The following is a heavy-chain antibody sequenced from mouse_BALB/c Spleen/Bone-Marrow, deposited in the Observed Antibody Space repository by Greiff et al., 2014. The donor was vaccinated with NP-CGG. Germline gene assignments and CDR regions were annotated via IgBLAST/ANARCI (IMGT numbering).Heavy chain of an antibody. Sequence: VQLQQSGAELVKPGASVRLSCKASGYSFTSYWIHWVKQRPGQGLEWIGEINPSNGRNNYNEEFKNKATLTVDKSSSTAYMQLSSLTSEDSAVYYCARYDGPAWFAYWGQGTLVTVSA. CDR2: INPSNGRN. V-gene: IGHV1S81*02. J-gene: IGHJ3*01. CDR3: ARYDGPAWFAY. D-gene: IGHD2-3*01. CDR1: GYSFTSYW.